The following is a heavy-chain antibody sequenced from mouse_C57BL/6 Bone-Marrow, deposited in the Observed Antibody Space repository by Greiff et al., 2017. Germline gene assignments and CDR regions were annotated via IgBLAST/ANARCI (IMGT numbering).Heavy chain of an antibody. CDR3: ARRGMISSWFAY. D-gene: IGHD2-4*01. Sequence: EVQLVESGGGLVQPGGSLKLSCAASGFTFSDYDMYWVSQTPEKRLEWVAYISNGGGSTYYPETVKGRYTISRDNAKNTLYRQMSRLKSEDTAMYYCARRGMISSWFAYWGQGTLVTVSA. J-gene: IGHJ3*01. CDR1: GFTFSDYD. CDR2: ISNGGGST. V-gene: IGHV5-12*01.